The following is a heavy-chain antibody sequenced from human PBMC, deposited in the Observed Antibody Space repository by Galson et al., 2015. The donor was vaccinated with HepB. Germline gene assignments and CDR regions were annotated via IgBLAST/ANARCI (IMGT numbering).Heavy chain of an antibody. CDR1: GDSVSSNSAA. V-gene: IGHV6-1*01. D-gene: IGHD3-22*01. CDR3: ARDSPRSYYYDSSGYYYEPDAFDI. Sequence: CAISGDSVSSNSAAWNRIRQSPSRGLEWLGRTYYRSKWYNDYAVSVKSRITINPDTSKNQFSLQLNSVTPEDTAVYYCARDSPRSYYYDSSGYYYEPDAFDIWGQGTMVTVSS. J-gene: IGHJ3*02. CDR2: TYYRSKWYN.